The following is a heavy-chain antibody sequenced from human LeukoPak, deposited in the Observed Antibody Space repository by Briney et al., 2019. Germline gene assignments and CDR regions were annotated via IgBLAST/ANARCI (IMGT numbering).Heavy chain of an antibody. J-gene: IGHJ4*02. CDR3: ARADYGDYANY. D-gene: IGHD4-17*01. CDR1: GYTFTSYG. V-gene: IGHV1-46*01. CDR2: INPSGGST. Sequence: RASVKVSCKASGYTFTSYGFSWVRQAPGQGLEWMGIINPSGGSTSYAQKFQGRVTMTRDMSTSTVYMELSSLRSEDTAVYYCARADYGDYANYWGQGTLVTVSS.